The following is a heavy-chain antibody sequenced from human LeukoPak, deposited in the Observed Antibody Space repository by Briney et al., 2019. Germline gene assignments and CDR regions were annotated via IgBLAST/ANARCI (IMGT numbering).Heavy chain of an antibody. CDR3: ARDSGYSTTFDH. CDR2: IGSGSSYI. CDR1: GFTFSSYS. V-gene: IGHV3-21*01. Sequence: GGSLRLSCAASGFTFSSYSMNWVRQAPGKGLVWVSSIGSGSSYIYYADSVKGRFTISRDNAKNSLYLQMNSLRADDTAVYFCARDSGYSTTFDHWGQGTLVTVSS. D-gene: IGHD6-13*01. J-gene: IGHJ4*02.